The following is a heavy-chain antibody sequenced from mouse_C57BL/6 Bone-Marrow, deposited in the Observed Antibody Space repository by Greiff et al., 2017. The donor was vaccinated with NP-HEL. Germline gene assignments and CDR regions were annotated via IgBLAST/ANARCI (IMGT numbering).Heavy chain of an antibody. CDR2: FYPGSGSI. CDR3: ARHEDFPYGNYPWFAY. J-gene: IGHJ3*01. Sequence: QVQLKQSGAELVKPGASVKLSCKASGYTFTEYTIHWVKQRSGQGLEWIGWFYPGSGSIKYNEKFKDKATLTADKSSSTVYMELSRLTSEDSAVYFCARHEDFPYGNYPWFAYWGQGTLVTVSA. V-gene: IGHV1-62-2*01. D-gene: IGHD2-1*01. CDR1: GYTFTEYT.